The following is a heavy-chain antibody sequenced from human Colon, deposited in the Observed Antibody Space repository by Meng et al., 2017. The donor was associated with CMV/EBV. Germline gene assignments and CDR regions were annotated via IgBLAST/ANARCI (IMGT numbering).Heavy chain of an antibody. Sequence: GESLKISCEASGYSFTDYWFGWARQKPGKGLEWMGSIFPDDSDTRYSPAFQGQVTISADKSINTTYLQWSSLKASDSALYYCARRLRKDFWGTRHAFDIWGQGTRVTVSS. CDR2: IFPDDSDT. V-gene: IGHV5-51*01. J-gene: IGHJ3*02. CDR3: ARRLRKDFWGTRHAFDI. D-gene: IGHD3-16*01. CDR1: GYSFTDYW.